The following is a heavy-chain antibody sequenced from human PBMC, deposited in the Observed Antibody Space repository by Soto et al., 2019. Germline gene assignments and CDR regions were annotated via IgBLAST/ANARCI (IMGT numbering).Heavy chain of an antibody. CDR1: VFTFSIFA. V-gene: IGHV3-23*01. D-gene: IGHD1-1*01. J-gene: IGHJ1*01. Sequence: GGSLRLSCASSVFTFSIFAMSCVRHSPGKGLEWVSTISGSGGSTYYADAVKGRFTISRDNSMGTLYLQMKSLRVEDTAIYYCSKEVSQGSTVEPGNWGKGALLTASS. CDR2: ISGSGGST. CDR3: SKEVSQGSTVEPGN.